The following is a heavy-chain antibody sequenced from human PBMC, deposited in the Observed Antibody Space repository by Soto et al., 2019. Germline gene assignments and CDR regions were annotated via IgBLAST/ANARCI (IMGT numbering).Heavy chain of an antibody. CDR3: AKLGVPAAMHRYYYDSSSFDY. CDR2: ISYDGSNK. V-gene: IGHV3-30*18. CDR1: GFTFSSYG. J-gene: IGHJ4*02. D-gene: IGHD3-22*01. Sequence: GGSLRLSCAASGFTFSSYGMHWVRQAPGKGLEWVAVISYDGSNKYYADSVKGRFTISRDNSKNTLYLQMNSLRAEDTAVYYCAKLGVPAAMHRYYYDSSSFDYWGQGTLVTVSS.